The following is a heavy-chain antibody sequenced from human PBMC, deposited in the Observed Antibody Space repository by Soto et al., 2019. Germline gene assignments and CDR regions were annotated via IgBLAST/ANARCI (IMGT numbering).Heavy chain of an antibody. V-gene: IGHV3-33*01. CDR3: ARDRGHYDSSRYPLNASDI. CDR2: IWYDGSNK. Sequence: GGSLRLSCAASGFTFSSYGMHWVRQAPGKGLEWVAVIWYDGSNKYYADSVKGRFTISRDNSKNTLYLQMNSLRAEDTAVYYCARDRGHYDSSRYPLNASDIWCQGTMVTVSS. D-gene: IGHD3-22*01. CDR1: GFTFSSYG. J-gene: IGHJ3*02.